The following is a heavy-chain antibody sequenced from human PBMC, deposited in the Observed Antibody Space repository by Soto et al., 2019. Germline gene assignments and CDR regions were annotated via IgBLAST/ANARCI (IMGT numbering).Heavy chain of an antibody. CDR3: ARVAGSPDY. Sequence: QVQLVQSGPEVKKPGASEKVSCKASGYTFTTYDFNWVRQAPGQGLEWMGWLNPKSGNTGSAQKFQGRVTMTRDSSISTVYMELSSLSSDDTAIYSCARVAGSPDYWGQGTLVTVSS. CDR2: LNPKSGNT. D-gene: IGHD1-26*01. CDR1: GYTFTTYD. J-gene: IGHJ4*02. V-gene: IGHV1-8*01.